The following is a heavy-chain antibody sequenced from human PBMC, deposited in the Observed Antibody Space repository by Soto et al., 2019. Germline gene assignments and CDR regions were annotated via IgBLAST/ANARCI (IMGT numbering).Heavy chain of an antibody. J-gene: IGHJ6*03. D-gene: IGHD6-6*01. Sequence: GGSLRLSCAASGFTFSSYWMHWVRQAPGKGLVWVSRLNGDGSSTDYADSVKGRFTISRDNAKNSLYLQMNSLRAEDTALYYCAKEAAARPNYYYYYMDVWGKGTTVTVSS. CDR1: GFTFSSYW. CDR2: LNGDGSST. V-gene: IGHV3-74*01. CDR3: AKEAAARPNYYYYYMDV.